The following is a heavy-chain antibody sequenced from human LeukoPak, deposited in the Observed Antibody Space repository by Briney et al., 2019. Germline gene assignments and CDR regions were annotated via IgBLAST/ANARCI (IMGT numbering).Heavy chain of an antibody. CDR1: GFTFDDYA. D-gene: IGHD2-2*01. V-gene: IGHV3-9*01. J-gene: IGHJ5*02. Sequence: PGGSLRLSCAASGFTFDDYAMHWVRQAPGKGLEWVSGISWNSGSIGYADSVKGRFTISRDNAKNSLYLQMNSLRAEDTALYYCAKDHCSSTSCYRWNWFDPWGQGTLVTVSS. CDR2: ISWNSGSI. CDR3: AKDHCSSTSCYRWNWFDP.